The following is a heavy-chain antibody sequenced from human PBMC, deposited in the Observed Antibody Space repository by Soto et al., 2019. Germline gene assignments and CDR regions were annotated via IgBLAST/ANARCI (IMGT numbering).Heavy chain of an antibody. J-gene: IGHJ5*02. CDR2: LSTDGSTP. V-gene: IGHV3-30*16. CDR1: GFIFGSYA. Sequence: PGEFLRLSCEASGFIFGSYAMNWVRQVPGKGPEWVAVLSTDGSTPYYADSVRGRFTISRDNSKSTLFLQMNSLRPEDTAIYFCAKSYDLWSPYLSFGDQHVPWGQGT. CDR3: AKSYDLWSPYLSFGDQHVP. D-gene: IGHD3-3*01.